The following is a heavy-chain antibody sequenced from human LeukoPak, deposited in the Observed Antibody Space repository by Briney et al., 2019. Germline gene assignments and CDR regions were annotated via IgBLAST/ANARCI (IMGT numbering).Heavy chain of an antibody. J-gene: IGHJ5*02. V-gene: IGHV4-34*01. CDR1: GFTFSSYA. Sequence: GSLRLSCAASGFTFSSYAMSWVRQAPGKGLEWIGEINHSGSTNYNPSLKSRVTISVDTSKNQFSLKLSSVTAADTAVYYCARGAPGIAVAGTGNTFLPWFDPWGQGTLVTVSS. CDR2: INHSGST. CDR3: ARGAPGIAVAGTGNTFLPWFDP. D-gene: IGHD6-19*01.